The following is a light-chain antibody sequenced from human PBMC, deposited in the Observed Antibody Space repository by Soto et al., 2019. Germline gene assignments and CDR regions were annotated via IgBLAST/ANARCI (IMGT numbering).Light chain of an antibody. CDR2: EVS. Sequence: QSALTQPASVSGSPGQSTTISCTGTSSDVGGYNYVSWCQQYPGKAPKVMIYEVSNRPSGVSNRFSGSKSGNTASLTISGLQAEDEADYYCSSYTSSSTWVFGGGTKVTVL. CDR3: SSYTSSSTWV. J-gene: IGLJ3*02. V-gene: IGLV2-14*01. CDR1: SSDVGGYNY.